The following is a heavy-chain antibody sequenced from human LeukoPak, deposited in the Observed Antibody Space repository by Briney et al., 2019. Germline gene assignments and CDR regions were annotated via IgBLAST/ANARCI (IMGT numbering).Heavy chain of an antibody. J-gene: IGHJ4*02. CDR2: IWYDRSNK. CDR1: GFTFSSYG. Sequence: GRSLRLSCAASGFTFSSYGMPWVRQAPGKGLEWVAVIWYDRSNKYYADSVKGRFTISRDNSKNTLYLQMNSLRAGDTAVYYCARALYYYDSSGSPTGFDYWGQGTLVTVSS. V-gene: IGHV3-33*01. D-gene: IGHD3-22*01. CDR3: ARALYYYDSSGSPTGFDY.